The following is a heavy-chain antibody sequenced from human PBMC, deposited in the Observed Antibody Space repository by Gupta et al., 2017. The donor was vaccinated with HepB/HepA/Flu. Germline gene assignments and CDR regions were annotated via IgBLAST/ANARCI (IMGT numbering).Heavy chain of an antibody. CDR1: GGSISSSNW. J-gene: IGHJ4*02. CDR2: INHSGST. V-gene: IGHV4-4*02. CDR3: STSWPLDD. Sequence: QVQLQESGPGLVKPSGTLSLTCAVSGGSISSSNWWTWVRQPPGKGLEWIGEINHSGSTTYNPSLKSRVTMSLDTSSNQLSLKVTSVTAADTAVYYCSTSWPLDDWGQGTLVTVSS.